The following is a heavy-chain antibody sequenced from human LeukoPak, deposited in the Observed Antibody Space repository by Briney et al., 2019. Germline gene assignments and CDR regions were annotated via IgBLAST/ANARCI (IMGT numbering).Heavy chain of an antibody. V-gene: IGHV3-66*01. J-gene: IGHJ4*02. CDR2: IYSGGST. CDR3: ARDVAYYYGSGSYSLD. D-gene: IGHD3-10*01. Sequence: PGGSLRLSCAASGFTVSSNYMSWVRQAPGKGLEWVSVIYSGGSTYYADSVKGRFTISRDNSKNTLYLQMNSLRAEDTAVYYCARDVAYYYGSGSYSLDWGQGTLVTVSS. CDR1: GFTVSSNY.